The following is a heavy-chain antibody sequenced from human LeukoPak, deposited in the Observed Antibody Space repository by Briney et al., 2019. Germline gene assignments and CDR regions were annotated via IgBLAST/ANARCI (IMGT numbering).Heavy chain of an antibody. CDR3: AREAQGYDSSGFDP. J-gene: IGHJ5*02. CDR2: IYYSGST. CDR1: GGSISSYY. Sequence: SETLSVTCTVTGGSISSYYWSWIRQPPGKGLEWSGYIYYSGSTNYNPSLKSRVTISVDTSKNQFSLKLSSVTAADTAVYYCAREAQGYDSSGFDPWGQGTLVTVSS. V-gene: IGHV4-59*01. D-gene: IGHD3-22*01.